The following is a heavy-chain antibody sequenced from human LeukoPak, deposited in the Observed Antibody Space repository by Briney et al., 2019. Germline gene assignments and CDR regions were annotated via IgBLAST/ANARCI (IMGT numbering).Heavy chain of an antibody. J-gene: IGHJ4*02. CDR3: AGGATVVTLDY. D-gene: IGHD4-23*01. V-gene: IGHV3-66*02. CDR2: VYSSGSV. Sequence: GRSLRLSCAASRFTVSRNYMSWVRQAPGKGLEWVSVVYSSGSVSYADSVKGRFTISRDSSKNTVNLQMNSLRLEDTAVYYCAGGATVVTLDYWGQGNLVTVSS. CDR1: RFTVSRNY.